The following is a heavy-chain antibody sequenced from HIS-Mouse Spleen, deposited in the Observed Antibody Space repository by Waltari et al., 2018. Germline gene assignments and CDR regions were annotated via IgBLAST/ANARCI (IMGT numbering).Heavy chain of an antibody. CDR1: GFTFRRSG. D-gene: IGHD1-26*01. V-gene: IGHV3-30*18. CDR2: ISYDGSNK. J-gene: IGHJ4*02. CDR3: AKVNSGSYYFDY. Sequence: QVQLVESGGGVVQPGRSLSLSCRCPGFTFRRSGMHWSRQAPGKGLEWVAVISYDGSNKYYADSVKGRFTISRDNSKNTLYLQMNSLRAEDTAVYYCAKVNSGSYYFDYWGQGTLVTVSS.